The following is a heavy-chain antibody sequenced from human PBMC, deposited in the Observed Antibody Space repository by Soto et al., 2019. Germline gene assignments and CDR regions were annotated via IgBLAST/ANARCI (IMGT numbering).Heavy chain of an antibody. V-gene: IGHV4-59*01. CDR2: IYYSGST. CDR3: ARAGYSSGWYSPYYYSYGMDV. J-gene: IGHJ6*02. CDR1: GGSISSYY. D-gene: IGHD6-19*01. Sequence: PSETLSLTCTVPGGSISSYYWRWIRQPPGKGLEWIGYIYYSGSTNYNPSLKSRVTISVDTSKNQFSLKLSSVTAADTAVYYCARAGYSSGWYSPYYYSYGMDVWGQGTTVTVSS.